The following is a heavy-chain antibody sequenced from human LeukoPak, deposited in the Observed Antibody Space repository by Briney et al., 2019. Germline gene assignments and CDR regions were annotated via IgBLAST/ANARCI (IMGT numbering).Heavy chain of an antibody. CDR1: GYTFTGYY. D-gene: IGHD3-10*01. Sequence: ASVKVSCKASGYTFTGYYMHWVRQAPGQGLEWMGWINPNSGGTNYAQKFQGRVTMTRDTSISTAYMELSRLRSDDTAVYYCARGPLLWFGELLSGAFDIWGKGTMVTVSS. J-gene: IGHJ3*02. V-gene: IGHV1-2*02. CDR2: INPNSGGT. CDR3: ARGPLLWFGELLSGAFDI.